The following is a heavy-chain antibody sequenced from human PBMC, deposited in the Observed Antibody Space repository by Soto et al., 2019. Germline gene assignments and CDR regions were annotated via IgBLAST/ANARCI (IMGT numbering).Heavy chain of an antibody. CDR3: ARVSMIEARMDV. Sequence: QVQLQESGPGLVKPSQTLSLTCTVSGDSISSGGSYWSWIRQHPGKGLEWIGYIYYSGSTYYNPSLKSRVTILVDTSKNQFSLKLSSVTAADTAVYYCARVSMIEARMDVWGQGTTVTVSS. J-gene: IGHJ6*02. CDR2: IYYSGST. V-gene: IGHV4-31*03. CDR1: GDSISSGGSY. D-gene: IGHD3-16*01.